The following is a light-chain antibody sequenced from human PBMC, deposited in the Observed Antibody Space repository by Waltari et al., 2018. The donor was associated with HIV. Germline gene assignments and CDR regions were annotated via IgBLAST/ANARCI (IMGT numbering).Light chain of an antibody. V-gene: IGLV1-40*01. CDR3: QSYDSSLSGVV. J-gene: IGLJ2*01. CDR1: HSNIGAGPT. Sequence: QSVLRQPPSVSGAPGQRVTISCTGSHSNIGAGPTVPWYQQLPGTAPKLPIYDNTTRPSGVPDRFSGSKSGTSTSLAIAGLQADDEADYYCQSYDSSLSGVVFGGGTRLTVL. CDR2: DNT.